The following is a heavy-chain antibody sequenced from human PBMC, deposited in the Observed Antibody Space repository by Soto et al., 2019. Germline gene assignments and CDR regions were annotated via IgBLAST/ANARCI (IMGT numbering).Heavy chain of an antibody. J-gene: IGHJ6*02. D-gene: IGHD3-10*01. CDR2: IYYSGST. CDR3: ARQGPIWLGQSEGYYYGMDV. Sequence: SETLSLTCTVSGGSISSSSYYWGWIRQPPGKGLEWIGSIYYSGSTYYNPSLKSRVTISVDTSKNQFSLKLSSVTAADTAVYYCARQGPIWLGQSEGYYYGMDVWGQGTTVTVSS. CDR1: GGSISSSSYY. V-gene: IGHV4-39*01.